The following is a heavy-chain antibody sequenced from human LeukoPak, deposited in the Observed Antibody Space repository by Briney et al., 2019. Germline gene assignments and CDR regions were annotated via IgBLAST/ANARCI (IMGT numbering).Heavy chain of an antibody. CDR1: GGSFSDYY. CDR3: ARGGGDFWRGHGSFDY. V-gene: IGHV4-34*01. CDR2: INHSGNT. J-gene: IGHJ4*02. D-gene: IGHD3-3*01. Sequence: SETLSLTCAVYGGSFSDYYCSWIRQPPGKGLEWIGEINHSGNTNYNPSLKSRVTISVDTSKNQFSLKLSSVTAADTAVYYCARGGGDFWRGHGSFDYWGQGTLVTVSS.